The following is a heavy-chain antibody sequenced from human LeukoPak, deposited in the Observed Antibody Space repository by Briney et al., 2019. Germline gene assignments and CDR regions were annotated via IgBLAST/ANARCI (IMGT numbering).Heavy chain of an antibody. V-gene: IGHV3-53*01. Sequence: IGGATYYADSVKGRFTISRDNSDNTLYLQMKSLRAEDTAVYYCARGDGYNFFDYWGQGTLVTVSS. CDR2: IGGAT. CDR3: ARGDGYNFFDY. J-gene: IGHJ4*02. D-gene: IGHD5-24*01.